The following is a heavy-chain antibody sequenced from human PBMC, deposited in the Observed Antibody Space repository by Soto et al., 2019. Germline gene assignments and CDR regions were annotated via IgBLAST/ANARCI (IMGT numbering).Heavy chain of an antibody. Sequence: EVQLVESGGGLVQPGGSLRLSCVASGFTFSNYAMYWVRQAPGKGLEYVSVISSNGGSTYYANSVKGRFTISRDNSKNRLDLQMGSLRAEDMAVYYCAGDRALAVAGPFDYWGQGTLVTVSS. V-gene: IGHV3-64*01. J-gene: IGHJ4*02. D-gene: IGHD6-19*01. CDR3: AGDRALAVAGPFDY. CDR2: ISSNGGST. CDR1: GFTFSNYA.